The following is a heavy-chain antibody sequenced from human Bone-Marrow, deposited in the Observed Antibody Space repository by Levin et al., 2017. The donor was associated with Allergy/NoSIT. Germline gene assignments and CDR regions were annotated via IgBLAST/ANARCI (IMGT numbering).Heavy chain of an antibody. CDR2: MNPNSGNT. J-gene: IGHJ6*02. D-gene: IGHD3-10*01. V-gene: IGHV1-8*01. CDR3: ARSITMVRGVSLFYYYYGMDV. CDR1: GYTFTSYD. Sequence: GESLKISCKASGYTFTSYDINWVRQATGQGLEWMGWMNPNSGNTGYAQKFQGRVTMTRNTSISTAYMELSSLRSEDTAVYYCARSITMVRGVSLFYYYYGMDVWGQGTTVTVSS.